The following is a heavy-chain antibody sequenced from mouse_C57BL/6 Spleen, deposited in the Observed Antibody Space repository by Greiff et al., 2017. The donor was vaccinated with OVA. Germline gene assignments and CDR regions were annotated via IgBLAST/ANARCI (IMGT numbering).Heavy chain of an antibody. Sequence: QVQLQQPGAELVKPGASVKMSCKASGYTFTSYWITWVKQRPGQGLEWIGDIYPGSGSTNYNEKFKSKATLTVDTSSSTASMQLSSLTSEDSAVYYCARSAFYDYDAFAYWGQGTLVTVSA. CDR3: ARSAFYDYDAFAY. J-gene: IGHJ3*01. CDR1: GYTFTSYW. CDR2: IYPGSGST. D-gene: IGHD2-4*01. V-gene: IGHV1-55*01.